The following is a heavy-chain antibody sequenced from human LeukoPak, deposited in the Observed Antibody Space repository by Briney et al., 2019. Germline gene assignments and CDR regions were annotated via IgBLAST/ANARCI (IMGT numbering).Heavy chain of an antibody. CDR1: GDSISSYY. V-gene: IGHV4-59*01. Sequence: SETLSLTCTVSGDSISSYYWSWIRQPPGKGLEWIGYIYYSGSTNYNPSLKSRVTISVDTSKNQFSLKLSSVTAADTAVYYCARGYSYGPIAFDIWGQGTMVTVSS. D-gene: IGHD5-18*01. CDR3: ARGYSYGPIAFDI. CDR2: IYYSGST. J-gene: IGHJ3*02.